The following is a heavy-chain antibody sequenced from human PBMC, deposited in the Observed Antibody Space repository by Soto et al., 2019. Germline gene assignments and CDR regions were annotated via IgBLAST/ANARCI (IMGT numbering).Heavy chain of an antibody. CDR2: SIGRTNNT. CDR1: GFTFSNSA. Sequence: EVHLLESGGGLVQPGGSLRLSCAASGFTFSNSAMTWVRQALGKGPEWVSSIGRTNNTHYADSVKGRFAISRDKSPNPPYLATNSLTAEDPAVYFCAKVDAYRYRTDHWGQGTLVTVSS. J-gene: IGHJ4*02. V-gene: IGHV3-23*01. D-gene: IGHD3-16*02. CDR3: AKVDAYRYRTDH.